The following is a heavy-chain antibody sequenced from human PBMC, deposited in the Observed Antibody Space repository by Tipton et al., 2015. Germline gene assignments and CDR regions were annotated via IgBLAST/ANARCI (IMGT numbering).Heavy chain of an antibody. CDR3: ARNRGGRYNYGWDALDY. V-gene: IGHV3-30*01. CDR1: GFNFSDNS. CDR2: TSYDGHNR. Sequence: SLRLSCTVSGFNFSDNSMHWVRQAPGKGLEWVAVTSYDGHNRYYADSVKGRFTISRDNSKNTVFLQMNSLRSEDRGIYYCARNRGGRYNYGWDALDYWGQGTLVTVSS. J-gene: IGHJ4*02. D-gene: IGHD5-24*01.